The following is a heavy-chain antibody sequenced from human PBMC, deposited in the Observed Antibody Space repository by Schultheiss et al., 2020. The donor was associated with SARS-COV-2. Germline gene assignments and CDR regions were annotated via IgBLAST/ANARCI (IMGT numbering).Heavy chain of an antibody. CDR1: GGSVSSGSYY. J-gene: IGHJ6*02. D-gene: IGHD2-2*01. V-gene: IGHV4-61*01. CDR3: ARVLAPLYCSSTSCLRGAYGMDV. Sequence: SETLSLTCTVSGGSVSSGSYYWSWIRQPPGKGLEWIGYIYYSGSTNYNPSLKSRVTISVDTSKNQFSLKLSSVTAADTAVYYCARVLAPLYCSSTSCLRGAYGMDVWGQGTTVTVSS. CDR2: IYYSGST.